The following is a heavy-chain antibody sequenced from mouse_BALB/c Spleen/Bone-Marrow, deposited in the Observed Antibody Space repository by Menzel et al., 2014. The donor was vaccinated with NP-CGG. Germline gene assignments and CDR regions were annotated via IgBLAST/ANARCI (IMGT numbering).Heavy chain of an antibody. CDR3: ARYYYGSSLFAY. CDR2: IDLANGNT. J-gene: IGHJ3*01. D-gene: IGHD1-1*01. Sequence: VQLKESGAELVKTGASVKLSCTASGFNIKDTYMYWVKQRPEQGLEWIGRIDLANGNTKYDPKFQAKATITADTSSNTAYLQLSSLTSEDTAVYYCARYYYGSSLFAYWGQGTLVTVPA. V-gene: IGHV14-3*02. CDR1: GFNIKDTY.